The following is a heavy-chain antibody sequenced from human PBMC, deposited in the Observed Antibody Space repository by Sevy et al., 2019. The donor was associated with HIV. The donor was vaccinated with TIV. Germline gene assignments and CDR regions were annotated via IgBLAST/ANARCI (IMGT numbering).Heavy chain of an antibody. V-gene: IGHV3-73*01. CDR2: IRSKANSYAT. CDR3: TSRYSGYVFDAFDI. J-gene: IGHJ3*02. Sequence: GGSLRLSCAASGFTFSGSAMHWARQASGKGLEWVGRIRSKANSYATAYAASVKGRFTISRDDSKNTAYLQMNSLKTEDMAVYYCTSRYSGYVFDAFDIWGQGTMVTVSS. D-gene: IGHD5-12*01. CDR1: GFTFSGSA.